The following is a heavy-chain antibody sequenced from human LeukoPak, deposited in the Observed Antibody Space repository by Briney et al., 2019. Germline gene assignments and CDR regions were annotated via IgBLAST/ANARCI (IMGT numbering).Heavy chain of an antibody. D-gene: IGHD3-22*01. J-gene: IGHJ4*02. CDR3: ARRYYDSSGSPDLDY. Sequence: GSLRLSCAASGFTFSSYWMRWIRQPPGKGLEWIGEINHSGSTNYNPSLKSRVTISVDTSKNQSSLTLSSVTAADTAVYYCARRYYDSSGSPDLDYWGQGTLVTVSS. CDR1: GFTFSSYW. CDR2: INHSGST. V-gene: IGHV4-34*01.